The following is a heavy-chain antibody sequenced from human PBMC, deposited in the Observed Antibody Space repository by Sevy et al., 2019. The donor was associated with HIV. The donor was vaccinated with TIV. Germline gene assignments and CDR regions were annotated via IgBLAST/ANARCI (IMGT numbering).Heavy chain of an antibody. CDR1: GYSFTSYW. CDR2: IYPGDSDT. V-gene: IGHV5-51*01. CDR3: ARTTHYYYYDSSGYYPFDY. Sequence: GESLKISGKGSGYSFTSYWIGWVRQMPGKGLEWMGIIYPGDSDTRYSPSFQGQVTISADKSISTAYLQWSSLKASDTAMYYCARTTHYYYYDSSGYYPFDYWGQGTLVTVSS. D-gene: IGHD3-22*01. J-gene: IGHJ4*02.